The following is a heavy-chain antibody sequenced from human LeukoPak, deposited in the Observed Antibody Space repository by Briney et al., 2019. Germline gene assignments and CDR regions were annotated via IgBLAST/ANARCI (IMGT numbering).Heavy chain of an antibody. CDR1: GYTFASYG. Sequence: GASVKVSCKASGYTFASYGISWVRQAPGQGLEWMGWISAYNGNTNYAQKFQGRVTMTTETSTSTAYMELRSLRSDDTAVCYCARDRGRNSGNNYDSSGYYDYWGQGTLVTVSS. J-gene: IGHJ4*02. CDR2: ISAYNGNT. CDR3: ARDRGRNSGNNYDSSGYYDY. V-gene: IGHV1-18*01. D-gene: IGHD3-22*01.